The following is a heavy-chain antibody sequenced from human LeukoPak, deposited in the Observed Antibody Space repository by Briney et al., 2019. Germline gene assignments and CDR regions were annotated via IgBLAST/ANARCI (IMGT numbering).Heavy chain of an antibody. CDR2: IVVGSGNT. CDR3: AAGLVGATDFDY. J-gene: IGHJ4*02. D-gene: IGHD1-26*01. V-gene: IGHV1-58*02. CDR1: VFTVSSSA. Sequence: SVKVSCKSSVFTVSSSAMQWVRQARGQRLEWIGLIVVGSGNTNYAQKFQEKVTITRDMSTSTAYMELSSLRSEDTAVYYCAAGLVGATDFDYWGQGTLVTVSS.